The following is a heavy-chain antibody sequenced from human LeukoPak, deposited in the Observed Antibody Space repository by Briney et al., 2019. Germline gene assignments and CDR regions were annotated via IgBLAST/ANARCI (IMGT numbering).Heavy chain of an antibody. Sequence: GASVKVSCKASGYTFTSYGISWVRQAPGQGLEWMGWINPNSGDTNYAQKFQDRVTMTRDTSISTAYIELNFLRSDDTAVFYCARGDYYGSPKVVAAWGQGTLVTVSS. V-gene: IGHV1-2*02. J-gene: IGHJ5*02. CDR1: GYTFTSYG. CDR3: ARGDYYGSPKVVAA. D-gene: IGHD3-10*01. CDR2: INPNSGDT.